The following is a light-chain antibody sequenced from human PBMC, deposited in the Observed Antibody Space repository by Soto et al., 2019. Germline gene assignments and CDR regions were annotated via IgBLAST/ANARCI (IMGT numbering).Light chain of an antibody. Sequence: QAVVTQEPSLTVSPGGTVTLICASSTGAVTSGYSPNWIQQKPGQAPRALVYSSSKKHSWTPARFSGSLLGGKAALTLSGVQPEDEAEYYCLLYYDGTYVFGTGTKVTVL. V-gene: IGLV7-43*01. CDR2: SSS. CDR1: TGAVTSGYS. J-gene: IGLJ1*01. CDR3: LLYYDGTYV.